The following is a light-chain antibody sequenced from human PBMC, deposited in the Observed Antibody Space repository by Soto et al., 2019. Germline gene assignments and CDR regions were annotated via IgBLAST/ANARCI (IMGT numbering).Light chain of an antibody. Sequence: DIVMTQSPLSLPVTPGEASAVSCRSSQRLRHRNKYNYLDWYLQKPGQSPQLLLYLGSNRASGVPDRFSGSGSGTDFTLKISRVEAEDVGVYYCMQALQAPLTFGGGTKVDIK. J-gene: IGKJ4*01. V-gene: IGKV2-28*01. CDR1: QRLRHRNKYNY. CDR2: LGS. CDR3: MQALQAPLT.